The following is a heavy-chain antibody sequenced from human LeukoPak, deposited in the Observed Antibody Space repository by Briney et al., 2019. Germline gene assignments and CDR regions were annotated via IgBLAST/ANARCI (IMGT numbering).Heavy chain of an antibody. D-gene: IGHD1-26*01. CDR1: GFSLRSSGVG. CDR3: AHKIVGANTYYGMDV. V-gene: IGHV2-5*01. Sequence: SGPTLVKPTQTLTLTCTFSGFSLRSSGVGVGWFRQPPGKALEWLALIYWNGDDIYSPSLRRRLTITKDTSKNQVVLTLTNMDPVDTATYYCAHKIVGANTYYGMDVWGQGTTVTVSS. CDR2: IYWNGDD. J-gene: IGHJ6*02.